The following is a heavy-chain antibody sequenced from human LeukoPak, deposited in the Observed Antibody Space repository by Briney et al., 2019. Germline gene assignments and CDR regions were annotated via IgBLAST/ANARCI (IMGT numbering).Heavy chain of an antibody. D-gene: IGHD3-22*01. CDR1: RYTFTTYW. CDR2: IYPGDSDT. V-gene: IGHV5-51*01. Sequence: GESLKISCKGSRYTFTTYWIGWVRQMPGKGLEWMGIIYPGDSDTRYSPSFQGQVTISADKSISTAYLQWSSLKASDTAMYYCAVTLTYYYDSSGSIDYWGQGTLVTVSS. CDR3: AVTLTYYYDSSGSIDY. J-gene: IGHJ4*02.